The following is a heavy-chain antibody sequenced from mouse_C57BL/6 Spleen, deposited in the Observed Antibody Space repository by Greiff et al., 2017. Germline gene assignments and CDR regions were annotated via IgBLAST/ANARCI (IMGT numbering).Heavy chain of an antibody. CDR3: AKPSGSSPFAY. J-gene: IGHJ3*01. CDR2: IGGDGST. CDR1: GFSLTSYG. Sequence: QVQLQQSGPGLVAPSQSLSITCTVSGFSLTSYGVSWVRQPPGKGLEWLGVIGGDGSTNYHSALMSRLSISKDNSKSQVFLELNSLQTDDTATYYYAKPSGSSPFAYWGQGTLVTVSA. D-gene: IGHD1-1*01. V-gene: IGHV2-3*01.